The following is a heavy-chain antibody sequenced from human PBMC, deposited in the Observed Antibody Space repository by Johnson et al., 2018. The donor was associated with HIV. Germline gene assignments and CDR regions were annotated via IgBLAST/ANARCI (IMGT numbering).Heavy chain of an antibody. J-gene: IGHJ3*02. CDR1: GFTFSSYV. V-gene: IGHV3-66*01. CDR2: IYSGGST. CDR3: ARDPDLDAFDI. Sequence: MQLVESGGGVVQPGRSLRLSCAASGFTFSSYVMHWVRQAPGKGLEWVSVIYSGGSTYYADSVKGRFTISRDNSKNTLYLQMNSLRAEDTAVYYCARDPDLDAFDIWGQGTMVTVSS. D-gene: IGHD1-14*01.